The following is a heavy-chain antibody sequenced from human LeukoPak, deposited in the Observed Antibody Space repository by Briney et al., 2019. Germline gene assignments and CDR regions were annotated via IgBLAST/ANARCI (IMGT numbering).Heavy chain of an antibody. CDR2: IIPVFGTA. V-gene: IGHV1-69*05. J-gene: IGHJ4*02. D-gene: IGHD1-26*01. Sequence: SVKVSCKASGGTFSSYAISWVRQAPGQGLEWMGRIIPVFGTANYAQKFQGRVTITTDESTSTAYMELSSLRSEDTAVYYCARDPNSGSYYFDYWGQGTLVTVSS. CDR1: GGTFSSYA. CDR3: ARDPNSGSYYFDY.